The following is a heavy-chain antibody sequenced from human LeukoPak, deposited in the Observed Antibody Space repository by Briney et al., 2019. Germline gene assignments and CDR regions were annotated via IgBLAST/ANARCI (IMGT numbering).Heavy chain of an antibody. CDR3: AREEIVGATLGLDY. CDR2: INPNSGGT. D-gene: IGHD1-26*01. V-gene: IGHV1-2*02. CDR1: GYTFTGDY. Sequence: GASVKVSCKASGYTFTGDYMHWVRQAPGQGLEWMGWINPNSGGTNYAQKFQGRVTMTRDTSISTAYMELSRLRSDDTAVYYCAREEIVGATLGLDYWGQGTLVTVSS. J-gene: IGHJ4*02.